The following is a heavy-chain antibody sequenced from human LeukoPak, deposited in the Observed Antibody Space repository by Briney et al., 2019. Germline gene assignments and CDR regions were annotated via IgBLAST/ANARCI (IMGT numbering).Heavy chain of an antibody. CDR3: ARFTRVDTAMAYYFDY. Sequence: GAAVKVSCKASGYTLTSYGISWVRQAPGQGREWIGWISAYNGNTNYAQKRQGRVTITTDTSTSTAHMELRSLRSDATAVYYCARFTRVDTAMAYYFDYCGQGTLVTVSS. J-gene: IGHJ4*02. CDR2: ISAYNGNT. D-gene: IGHD5-18*01. V-gene: IGHV1-18*01. CDR1: GYTLTSYG.